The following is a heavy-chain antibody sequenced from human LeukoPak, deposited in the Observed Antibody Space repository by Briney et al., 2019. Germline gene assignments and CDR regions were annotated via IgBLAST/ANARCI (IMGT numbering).Heavy chain of an antibody. V-gene: IGHV3-30*18. CDR3: AKEILRYFDWLPPDYYGMDV. J-gene: IGHJ6*04. CDR1: GFTFSSYG. D-gene: IGHD3-9*01. CDR2: ISYDGSNK. Sequence: GRSLRLSCAASGFTFSSYGMHWVRQAPGKRLEWVAVISYDGSNKYYADSVKGRFTISRDNSKNTLYPQMNSLRAEDTAVYYCAKEILRYFDWLPPDYYGMDVWGKGTTVTVSS.